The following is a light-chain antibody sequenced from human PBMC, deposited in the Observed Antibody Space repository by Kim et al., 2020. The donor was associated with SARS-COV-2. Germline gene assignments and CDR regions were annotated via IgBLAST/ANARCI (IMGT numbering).Light chain of an antibody. CDR3: QQYNNWPLT. CDR2: GAS. V-gene: IGKV3-15*01. J-gene: IGKJ4*01. Sequence: EIVMTQSPATLSVSLGERATLSCRASQSVSSNLAWYQQKPGQAPRLLIYGASTRATGIPAGFSGSGSGTEFTLTISSLQSEDFAVYYCQQYNNWPLTFGGGTKVDIK. CDR1: QSVSSN.